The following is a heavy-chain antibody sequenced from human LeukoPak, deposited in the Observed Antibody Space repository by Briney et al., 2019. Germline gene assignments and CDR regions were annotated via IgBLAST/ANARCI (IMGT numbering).Heavy chain of an antibody. V-gene: IGHV4-59*01. J-gene: IGHJ4*02. D-gene: IGHD6-13*01. Sequence: SETLSLTCTVSGGSISSYYWSWIRQPPGKGLEWIGYIYYSGSTNYNPSLKSRVTISVDTSKNQFSLKLSSVTAADTAVYYCAREGAAAGTHFDYWGQGTLVIVSS. CDR2: IYYSGST. CDR3: AREGAAAGTHFDY. CDR1: GGSISSYY.